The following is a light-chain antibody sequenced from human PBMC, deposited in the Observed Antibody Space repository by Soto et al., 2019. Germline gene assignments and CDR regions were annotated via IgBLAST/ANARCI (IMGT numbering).Light chain of an antibody. CDR1: NIGSKS. V-gene: IGLV3-21*02. J-gene: IGLJ1*01. CDR3: QVWDSSNDHYV. CDR2: DDR. Sequence: SYELTQPPSMSVAPGQTARVTCGGYNIGSKSVHWYQQRPGQAPVLVVYDDRDRPSGIPERFSGSNSGNTATLTISRVEAEDEADYYCQVWDSSNDHYVFGTGTKLTVL.